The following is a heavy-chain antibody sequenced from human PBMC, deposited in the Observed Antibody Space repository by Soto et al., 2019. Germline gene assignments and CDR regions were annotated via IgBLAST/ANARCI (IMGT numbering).Heavy chain of an antibody. CDR1: GGSISDFY. D-gene: IGHD4-4*01. V-gene: IGHV4-59*01. CDR3: ARARVGQCQLDSKPYYYYGMDV. Sequence: SETLSLTCTVSGGSISDFYWSWIRQPPGKGLEWIGFISYSGSTNYNPSLKSRVTISVDTSKNQFSLKLRSVTAADTAVYYCARARVGQCQLDSKPYYYYGMDVWGQATTVTVSS. CDR2: ISYSGST. J-gene: IGHJ6*02.